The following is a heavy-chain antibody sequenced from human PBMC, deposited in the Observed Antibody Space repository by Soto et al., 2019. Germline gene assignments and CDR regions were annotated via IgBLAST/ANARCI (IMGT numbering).Heavy chain of an antibody. CDR1: GFTFSSFA. CDR2: ISDNGKNT. J-gene: IGHJ4*02. Sequence: EVQLLESGGGLVQPGGSLRLSCGASGFTFSSFAMSWVRQAPGKGLEWVSTISDNGKNTHYADSVKGRFTISRDNSKNPVDLQMDRLRDDDPAVYYCARDVGAAPFFDHWGQGTLVTVSS. CDR3: ARDVGAAPFFDH. V-gene: IGHV3-23*01. D-gene: IGHD3-10*01.